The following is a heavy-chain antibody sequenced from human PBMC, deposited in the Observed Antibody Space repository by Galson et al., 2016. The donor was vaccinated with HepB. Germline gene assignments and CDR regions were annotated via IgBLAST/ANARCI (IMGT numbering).Heavy chain of an antibody. CDR2: IWYDGSNK. CDR1: GFPFSSFG. D-gene: IGHD5-12*01. V-gene: IGHV3-33*03. Sequence: SLRLSCAASGFPFSSFGLHWVRQAPGKGLEWLAGIWYDGSNKYYADSVNGRFTISRENSKNTLYLQMNSVRAEATAIYYCAKEGGYNGPDRDYYFDHRGQGTQVTVSS. J-gene: IGHJ4*02. CDR3: AKEGGYNGPDRDYYFDH.